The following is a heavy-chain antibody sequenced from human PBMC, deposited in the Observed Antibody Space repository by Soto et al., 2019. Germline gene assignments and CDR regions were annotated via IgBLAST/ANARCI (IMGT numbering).Heavy chain of an antibody. J-gene: IGHJ4*02. CDR1: GFTFSSYA. CDR3: ARVTGDY. CDR2: ISYDGSNK. V-gene: IGHV3-30-3*01. Sequence: QVQLVEPGGGVVQPGRSLRLSCAASGFTFSSYAMHWVRQAPGKGLEWVAVISYDGSNKYYADSVKGRFTISRDNSKNTLYLQMNSLRAEDTAVYYCARVTGDYWGQGTLVTVSS. D-gene: IGHD2-8*02.